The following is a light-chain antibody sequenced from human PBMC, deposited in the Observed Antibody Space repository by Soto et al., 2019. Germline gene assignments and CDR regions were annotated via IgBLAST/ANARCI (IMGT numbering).Light chain of an antibody. V-gene: IGKV3-11*01. J-gene: IGKJ4*01. CDR3: QQRSNWPLT. CDR1: QSVSSY. Sequence: ELVLTQSPATLSLSPGERATLSCRASQSVSSYLAWYQQKPGQAPRLLIYDASTMATGIPARFSGSGSRTEFTLTISSLEPEDFAVYSCQQRSNWPLTFGGGTKVEIK. CDR2: DAS.